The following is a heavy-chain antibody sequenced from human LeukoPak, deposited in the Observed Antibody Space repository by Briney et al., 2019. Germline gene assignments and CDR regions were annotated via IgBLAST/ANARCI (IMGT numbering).Heavy chain of an antibody. J-gene: IGHJ6*03. CDR1: GYSISSGYY. Sequence: SETLSLTCAVSGYSISSGYYWGWIRQPPGKGLEWIGSIYHSGSTYYNPSLKSRVTISVDTSQNQFSLKLSSVTAADTAVYYCARLRDYYYTDVGGKGTTVTVSS. CDR2: IYHSGST. V-gene: IGHV4-38-2*01. CDR3: ARLRDYYYTDV.